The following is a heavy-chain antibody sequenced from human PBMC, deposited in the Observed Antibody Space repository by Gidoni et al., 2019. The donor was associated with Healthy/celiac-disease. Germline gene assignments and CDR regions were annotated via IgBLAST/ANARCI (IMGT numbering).Heavy chain of an antibody. CDR1: GFTFSSYA. D-gene: IGHD3-10*01. J-gene: IGHJ6*02. CDR2: IIGSGCSK. CDR3: AHSGEGRFYYYYGMDV. Sequence: EVQLVESGGGLVQPGGSLRLSCAASGFTFSSYAMRGVRQAPGKGLEGVSAIIGSGCSKYYAEPVKGRFTISRDNSKNTLYLQMNSLRAEDTAVYYCAHSGEGRFYYYYGMDVWGQGTTVTVSS. V-gene: IGHV3-23*04.